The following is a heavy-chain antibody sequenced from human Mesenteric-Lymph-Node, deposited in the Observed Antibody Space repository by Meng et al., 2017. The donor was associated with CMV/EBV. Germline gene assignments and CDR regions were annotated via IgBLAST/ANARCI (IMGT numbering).Heavy chain of an antibody. D-gene: IGHD3-9*01. Sequence: ASVKVSCKASGYTITTYGMSWVRQAPGQGLEWMGWISTDNGNTNYAQNVQDRVTMTADTSTGTAFLELRSLRSDDTAVYYCARDGALDYNIFQTGYNRHCDYWGQGTPVTVSS. J-gene: IGHJ4*02. V-gene: IGHV1-18*01. CDR3: ARDGALDYNIFQTGYNRHCDY. CDR1: GYTITTYG. CDR2: ISTDNGNT.